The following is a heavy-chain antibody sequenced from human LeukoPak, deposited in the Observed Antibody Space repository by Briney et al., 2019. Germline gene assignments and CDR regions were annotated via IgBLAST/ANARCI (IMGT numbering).Heavy chain of an antibody. Sequence: GRSLRLSCAASGFTFSSYAMHWVRQAPGKGLEWVAVISYDGSNKYYADSVKGRFTISRDNSKNTLYLQMNSLRAEDTAVYYCARDRPTYDILTGSAFDYRGQGTLVTVSS. J-gene: IGHJ4*02. V-gene: IGHV3-30-3*01. D-gene: IGHD3-9*01. CDR1: GFTFSSYA. CDR3: ARDRPTYDILTGSAFDY. CDR2: ISYDGSNK.